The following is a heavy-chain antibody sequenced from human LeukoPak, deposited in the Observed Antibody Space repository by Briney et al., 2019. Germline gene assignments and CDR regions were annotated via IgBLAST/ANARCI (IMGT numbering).Heavy chain of an antibody. J-gene: IGHJ6*02. Sequence: PSQSLSLTCTVSGASISNSDWSWVRQPPGKGLEWIGHTHYSGISNYNPFLKSRLTISVATSRDQVFLKLSSVTGADTAVYYCARARGHTYGDLDMDVWGQGTTVTVSS. CDR2: THYSGIS. CDR3: ARARGHTYGDLDMDV. D-gene: IGHD5-18*01. CDR1: GASISNSD. V-gene: IGHV4-59*01.